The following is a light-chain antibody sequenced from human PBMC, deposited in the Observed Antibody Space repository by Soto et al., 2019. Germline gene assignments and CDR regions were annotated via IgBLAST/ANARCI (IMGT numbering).Light chain of an antibody. CDR3: SSYTSSSPYV. CDR2: DVS. Sequence: QSVLTQPASVSGSPGQSITISFTGTSSDGGGYDYVSWYQQHPGKAPKLMIYDVSNRPSGVSNRFSGSKSGNTASLTISGLQAEDEADYYCSSYTSSSPYVFGTGTKVTVL. J-gene: IGLJ1*01. V-gene: IGLV2-14*01. CDR1: SSDGGGYDY.